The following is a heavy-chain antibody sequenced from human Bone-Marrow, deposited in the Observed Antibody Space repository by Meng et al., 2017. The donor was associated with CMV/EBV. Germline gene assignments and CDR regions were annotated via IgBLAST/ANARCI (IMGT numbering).Heavy chain of an antibody. CDR1: GGSVSSGSYY. V-gene: IGHV3-30-3*01. CDR2: ISYDGSNK. Sequence: LSLTCTVSGGSVSSGSYYWSWVRQAPGKGLEWVAVISYDGSNKYYADSVKGRFTISRDNSKNTLYLQMNSLRAEDTAVYYCASLRITMVRGVSFHDAFDIWGQGTMVTGSS. D-gene: IGHD3-10*01. J-gene: IGHJ3*02. CDR3: ASLRITMVRGVSFHDAFDI.